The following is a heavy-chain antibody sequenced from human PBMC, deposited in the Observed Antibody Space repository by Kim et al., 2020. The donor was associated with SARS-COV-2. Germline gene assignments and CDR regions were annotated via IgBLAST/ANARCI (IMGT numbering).Heavy chain of an antibody. V-gene: IGHV3-15*01. CDR1: GFTFSNAW. CDR3: TTHLEWLPPPYYYYYGMDV. J-gene: IGHJ6*02. CDR2: IKSKTDGGKK. Sequence: GGSLRLSCAASGFTFSNAWMSWVRQAPGKGLEWVGRIKSKTDGGKKDYAAPGKGRFTIARDDTKNTLYLQINSMKTEDTAVYYCTTHLEWLPPPYYYYYGMDVRCQGTTVAASS. D-gene: IGHD3-3*01.